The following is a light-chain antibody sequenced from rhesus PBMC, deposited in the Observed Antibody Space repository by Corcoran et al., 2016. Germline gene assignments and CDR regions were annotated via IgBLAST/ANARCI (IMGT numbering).Light chain of an antibody. Sequence: DIQMTQSPSSLSASVGDKVTITCRASQGISSWLAWYQQKQGKAPKLLIYAASSLQSGVPSRFSGSGSGTDYTLTISSLQTEDFATYYCQQCYNTPYSFGQGTKVEIK. CDR2: AAS. CDR1: QGISSW. CDR3: QQCYNTPYS. V-gene: IGKV1-18*01. J-gene: IGKJ2*01.